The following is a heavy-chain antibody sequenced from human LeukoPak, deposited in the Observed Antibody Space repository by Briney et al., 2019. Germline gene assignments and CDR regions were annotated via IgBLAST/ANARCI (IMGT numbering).Heavy chain of an antibody. Sequence: GGSLRLSCVASGFVFSNYWMGWVRQAPGKGLEWVANIKEDGGETYYVDSVKGRFTISRDNAKNSLDLQMNSLRNEDTAVYYCARRKEVQTTFDYWGQGTLVTVSS. CDR3: ARRKEVQTTFDY. D-gene: IGHD4/OR15-4a*01. V-gene: IGHV3-7*01. CDR2: IKEDGGET. J-gene: IGHJ4*02. CDR1: GFVFSNYW.